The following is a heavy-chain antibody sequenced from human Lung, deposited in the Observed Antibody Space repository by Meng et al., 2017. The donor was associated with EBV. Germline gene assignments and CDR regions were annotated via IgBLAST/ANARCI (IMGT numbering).Heavy chain of an antibody. J-gene: IGHJ4*02. CDR1: GLTFSSYG. D-gene: IGHD6-19*01. CDR2: ISYDGSNK. V-gene: IGHV3-30*18. Sequence: QVQLVESGGGVVQPGRSLRLSCAASGLTFSSYGMNWFRQAPGTGLEWVAVISYDGSNKYYADSVKGRFTISRDNSKNTLYLQMNSLRAEDTAVYYCAKAVIAVRGSFDYWGQGTLVNVSS. CDR3: AKAVIAVRGSFDY.